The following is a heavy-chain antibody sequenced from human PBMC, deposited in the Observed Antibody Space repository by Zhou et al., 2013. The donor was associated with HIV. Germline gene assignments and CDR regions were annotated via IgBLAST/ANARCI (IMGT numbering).Heavy chain of an antibody. J-gene: IGHJ6*02. CDR3: GRRGSWGDRTTIIRGGVDV. D-gene: IGHD3-10*01. V-gene: IGHV1-69*05. CDR1: GGTFSNYA. Sequence: QVQVVQSGAEVKKPGSSVKVSCKASGGTFSNYAISWVRQAPGQGLEWMGGIIPIFGTANYAQKFQGRVTITTDESTSTAYMELSSLRSEDTAVYYCGRRGSWGDRTTIIRGGVDVWGQGTTVSVSS. CDR2: IIPIFGTA.